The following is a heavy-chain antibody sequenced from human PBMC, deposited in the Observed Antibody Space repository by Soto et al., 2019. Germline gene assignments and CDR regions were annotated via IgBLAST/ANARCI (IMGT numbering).Heavy chain of an antibody. Sequence: GGSLRLSCAASGFTFSGSAMHWVRQASGKGLEWVGRIRSKANSYATAYAASVKGRFTISRDDSKNTAYLQMNSLKTEDTAVYYCTRHEVLGPRAVVPGNYYYYMDVWGKGTTVTVSS. CDR2: IRSKANSYAT. CDR1: GFTFSGSA. V-gene: IGHV3-73*01. D-gene: IGHD2-2*01. J-gene: IGHJ6*03. CDR3: TRHEVLGPRAVVPGNYYYYMDV.